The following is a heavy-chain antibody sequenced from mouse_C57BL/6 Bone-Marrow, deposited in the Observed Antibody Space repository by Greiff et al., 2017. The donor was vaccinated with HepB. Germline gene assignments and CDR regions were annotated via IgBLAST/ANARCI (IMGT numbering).Heavy chain of an antibody. V-gene: IGHV5-4*01. CDR1: GFTFSSYA. J-gene: IGHJ1*03. CDR2: ISDGGSYT. CDR3: ARDHRVDWYFDV. Sequence: DVKLQESGGGLVKPGGSLKLSCAASGFTFSSYAMSWVRQTPEKRLEWVATISDGGSYTYYPDNVEGRFTISRDNAKNNLYLQMSHLKSEDTAMYYCARDHRVDWYFDVWGTGTTVTVSS.